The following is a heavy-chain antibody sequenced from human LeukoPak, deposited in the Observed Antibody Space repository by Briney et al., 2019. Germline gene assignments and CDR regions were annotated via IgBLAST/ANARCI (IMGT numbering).Heavy chain of an antibody. CDR3: AKDPGGYYYYFDY. CDR1: GFTFSSYV. V-gene: IGHV3-23*01. J-gene: IGHJ4*02. CDR2: ISGGDGNT. D-gene: IGHD3-3*01. Sequence: GGSLRLSCAASGFTFSSYVMSWVRQAPGKGLEWVSAISGGDGNTYYADSVKGRFTISRDNSKNTLYLQMNSLRAEDTAIYYCAKDPGGYYYYFDYWGQGTLVTVSS.